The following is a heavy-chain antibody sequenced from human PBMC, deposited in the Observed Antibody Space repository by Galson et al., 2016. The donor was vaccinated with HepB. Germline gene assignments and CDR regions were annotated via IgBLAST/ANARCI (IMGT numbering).Heavy chain of an antibody. V-gene: IGHV4-4*02. CDR3: ASYLVQSWAGSDAFDT. CDR1: GGSISRNTW. Sequence: SETLSLTCAISGGSISRNTWWSWVRQPPGKRLEWIGEIFHSGSTNYNPSLKSRVTMSVAESKNHVSLKLISVTAADTAMYYCASYLVQSWAGSDAFDTWGLGTMVTVSS. J-gene: IGHJ3*02. CDR2: IFHSGST. D-gene: IGHD6-13*01.